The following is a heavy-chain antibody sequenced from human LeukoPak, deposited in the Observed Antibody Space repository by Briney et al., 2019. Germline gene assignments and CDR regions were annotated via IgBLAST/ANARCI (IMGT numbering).Heavy chain of an antibody. D-gene: IGHD6-13*01. CDR3: ARGRWSISSSWSTGDY. CDR1: GFTFSSYG. V-gene: IGHV3-30*02. Sequence: GGSLRLSCAASGFTFSSYGMHWVRQAPGKGLEWVAFIRYDGSNKYYADSVKGRFTISRDNSKNTLYLQMNSLRAEDTAVYYCARGRWSISSSWSTGDYWGQGTLVTVSS. CDR2: IRYDGSNK. J-gene: IGHJ4*02.